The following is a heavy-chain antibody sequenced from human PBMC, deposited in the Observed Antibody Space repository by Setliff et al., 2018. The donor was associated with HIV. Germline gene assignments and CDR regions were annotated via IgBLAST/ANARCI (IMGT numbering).Heavy chain of an antibody. V-gene: IGHV4-31*03. CDR1: GGSISSGAYY. CDR2: IYYSGST. J-gene: IGHJ3*02. Sequence: SETLSLTCTVSGGSISSGAYYWSWIRQHPGKGLEWIGYIYYSGSTYYNPSLKSRVTISVDTSKIQFSLKLSSVTAADTAVYYCASPSDQTAGGFDIWGQGTMVTVSS. CDR3: ASPSDQTAGGFDI. D-gene: IGHD2-15*01.